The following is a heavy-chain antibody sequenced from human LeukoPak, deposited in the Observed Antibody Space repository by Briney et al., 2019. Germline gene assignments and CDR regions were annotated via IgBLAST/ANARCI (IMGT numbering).Heavy chain of an antibody. Sequence: KPSETLSLTCTVSGGSISSYYWGWIRQPPGKGLEWIGSIYYSGSTYYNPSLKSRVTISVDTSKNQFSLKLSSVTAADTAVYYCARVNCGGDRYYYYYYMDVWGKGTTVTVSS. CDR1: GGSISSYY. V-gene: IGHV4-39*07. CDR2: IYYSGST. J-gene: IGHJ6*03. CDR3: ARVNCGGDRYYYYYYMDV. D-gene: IGHD2-21*02.